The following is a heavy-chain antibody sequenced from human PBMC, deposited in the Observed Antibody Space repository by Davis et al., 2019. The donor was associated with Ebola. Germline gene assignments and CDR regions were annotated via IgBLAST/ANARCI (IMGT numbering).Heavy chain of an antibody. V-gene: IGHV4-61*01. D-gene: IGHD4-17*01. Sequence: SETLSLTCTVSGGSVSSGSYYWSWIRQPPGKGLEWIGYIYYSGSTNYNPSLKSRVTISVDTSKNQFSLKLSSVTAADTAVYYCATTVTTNYGMDVWGQGTTVTVSS. CDR3: ATTVTTNYGMDV. CDR1: GGSVSSGSYY. J-gene: IGHJ6*02. CDR2: IYYSGST.